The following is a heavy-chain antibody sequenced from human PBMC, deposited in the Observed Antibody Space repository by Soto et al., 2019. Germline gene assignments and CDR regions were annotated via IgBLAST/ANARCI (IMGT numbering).Heavy chain of an antibody. J-gene: IGHJ4*02. CDR3: ARHRRTTVAKYYFDN. CDR1: GGSINSYC. D-gene: IGHD4-4*01. V-gene: IGHV4-59*08. CDR2: IFDSGNA. Sequence: QVQLQESGPGLVKPPETLSLTCTVSGGSINSYCWSWIRQPPGKGLEWIAYIFDSGNANYNPSLKSRVTISVDTSKNQFSLKLTSVTAADTAVYYCARHRRTTVAKYYFDNWGQGALVTVSS.